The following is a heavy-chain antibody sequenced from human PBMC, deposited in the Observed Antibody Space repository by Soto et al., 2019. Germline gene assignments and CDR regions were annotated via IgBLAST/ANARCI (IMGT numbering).Heavy chain of an antibody. CDR2: IYYTGST. CDR1: GGSISSSSSY. D-gene: IGHD2-15*01. J-gene: IGHJ1*01. Sequence: SETLSLTCTVSGGSISSSSSYWGWIRQPPGKGLEWIGSIYYTGSTFYNPSLRSRVTISVDTSKNQFSLKLSSVTAADTAVYYCATRYCSGGSCHSGLGYFQHWGQGTLVTVSS. V-gene: IGHV4-39*01. CDR3: ATRYCSGGSCHSGLGYFQH.